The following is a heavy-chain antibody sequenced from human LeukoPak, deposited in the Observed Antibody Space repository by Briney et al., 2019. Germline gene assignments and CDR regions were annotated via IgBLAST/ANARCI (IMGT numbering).Heavy chain of an antibody. CDR2: IYYSGST. D-gene: IGHD3-16*02. CDR3: ARRPMITFGGVIVTNIFDY. V-gene: IGHV4-39*01. Sequence: SETLSLTCTVSGGSISSSSYYWGWIRQPPGKGLEWIGSIYYSGSTYYNPSLKSRVTISVDTSKNQFSLKRSSVTAADTAVYYCARRPMITFGGVIVTNIFDYWGQGTLVTVSS. CDR1: GGSISSSSYY. J-gene: IGHJ4*02.